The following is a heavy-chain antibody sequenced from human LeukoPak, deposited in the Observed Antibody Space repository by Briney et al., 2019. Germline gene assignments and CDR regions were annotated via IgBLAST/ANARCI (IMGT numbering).Heavy chain of an antibody. Sequence: PGGSLRLSCAASGFTFSTYWMHWVRHPLGKGVVWGSRINPDGSTTNYADSVKGRFTISRDNAKNTLYLQMNSLTVEDTAVYYCVRIATVTTPDYWGQGTLVTVSS. CDR2: INPDGSTT. CDR3: VRIATVTTPDY. V-gene: IGHV3-74*01. D-gene: IGHD4-17*01. J-gene: IGHJ4*02. CDR1: GFTFSTYW.